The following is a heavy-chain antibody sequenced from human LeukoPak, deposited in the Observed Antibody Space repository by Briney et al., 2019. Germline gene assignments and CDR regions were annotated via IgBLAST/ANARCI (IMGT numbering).Heavy chain of an antibody. CDR1: GYSITSAYY. Sequence: KASETLSLTCTVSGYSITSAYYWGWIRQPPGKGLEWIGSFFLKGSTYYNPSLKSRVTISVDTSKNQFSLTLSSVTAADTAVYYCARVARCTSCSDVDYWGQGTLVTVSS. D-gene: IGHD2-2*01. CDR3: ARVARCTSCSDVDY. CDR2: FFLKGST. V-gene: IGHV4-38-2*02. J-gene: IGHJ4*02.